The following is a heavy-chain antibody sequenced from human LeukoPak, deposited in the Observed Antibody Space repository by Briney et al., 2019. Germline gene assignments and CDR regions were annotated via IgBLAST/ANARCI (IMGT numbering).Heavy chain of an antibody. Sequence: SETLSLTCNVSGASISDYYWSWVRQSPEKGLEWIVSLLYRGSTHYNPSLRSRVAISHDTSNNQFSLKLTSVTTADTAVYYCARTGRRGYFDFWGRGTLVTVSS. V-gene: IGHV4-59*01. D-gene: IGHD1-14*01. J-gene: IGHJ2*01. CDR3: ARTGRRGYFDF. CDR2: LLYRGST. CDR1: GASISDYY.